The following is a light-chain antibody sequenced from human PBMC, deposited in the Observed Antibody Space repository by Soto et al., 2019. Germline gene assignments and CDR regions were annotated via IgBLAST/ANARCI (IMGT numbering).Light chain of an antibody. CDR3: CSFTNIYTLL. J-gene: IGLJ2*01. CDR1: SSDVGGFDS. Sequence: QSALTQPRSMSGSPGQSVTISCTGASSDVGGFDSVSWYRQYPGKAPQLLIFDVTKRPSGVPDRFSGSKSGNTASLTISGLQAEDEADYFCCSFTNIYTLLFGGGTQLTVL. CDR2: DVT. V-gene: IGLV2-11*01.